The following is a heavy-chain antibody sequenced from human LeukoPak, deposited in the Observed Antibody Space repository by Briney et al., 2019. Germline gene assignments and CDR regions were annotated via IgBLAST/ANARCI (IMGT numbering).Heavy chain of an antibody. V-gene: IGHV3-23*01. J-gene: IGHJ4*02. CDR1: GITLSNYG. CDR2: ISGSGGST. CDR3: AKRGVVIRVILVGFHKEAYYFDS. D-gene: IGHD3-22*01. Sequence: GGSLRLSCAVSGITLSNYGMSWVRQAPGKGLEWVAGISGSGGSTNYADSVKGRFTISRDNPKNTLYLQMNSLRAEDTAVYFCAKRGVVIRVILVGFHKEAYYFDSWGQGALVTVSS.